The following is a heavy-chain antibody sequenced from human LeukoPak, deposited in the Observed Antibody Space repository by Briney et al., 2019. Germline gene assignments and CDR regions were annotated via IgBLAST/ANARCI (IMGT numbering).Heavy chain of an antibody. CDR3: ARAPTGTYYDFWSGYYDFDY. D-gene: IGHD3-3*01. CDR1: GHTLTSYG. J-gene: IGHJ4*02. CDR2: ISAYNGNT. V-gene: IGHV1-18*01. Sequence: ASVKVSCKASGHTLTSYGISWVRQAPGQGLEWMGWISAYNGNTNYAQKLQGRVTMTIDTSTSTAYMELRSLRSDDTAVYYCARAPTGTYYDFWSGYYDFDYWGQGTLVTVSS.